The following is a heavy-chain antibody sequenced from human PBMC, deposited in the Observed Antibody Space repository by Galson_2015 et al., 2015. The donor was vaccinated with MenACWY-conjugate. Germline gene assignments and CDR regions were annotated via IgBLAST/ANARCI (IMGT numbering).Heavy chain of an antibody. CDR1: GFTFSSYA. CDR3: ASPERINPSSSPNAFGY. CDR2: ISGSGGST. J-gene: IGHJ4*02. Sequence: SLRLSCAASGFTFSSYAMSWVRQAPGKGLEWVSAISGSGGSTYYADSVKGRFTISRDNSKNTLYLQMNSLRAEDTAVYYCASPERINPSSSPNAFGYWGQGTLVTVSS. V-gene: IGHV3-23*01. D-gene: IGHD6-6*01.